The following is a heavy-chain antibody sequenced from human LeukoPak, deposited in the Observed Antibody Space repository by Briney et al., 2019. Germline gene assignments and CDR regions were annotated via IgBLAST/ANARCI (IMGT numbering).Heavy chain of an antibody. CDR1: GYTFTSYG. J-gene: IGHJ6*03. CDR2: ISAYNGNT. CDR3: ARPNYYDSSGYYPYYYMDV. D-gene: IGHD3-22*01. Sequence: GASVKVSCKASGYTFTSYGISWVRQAPGQGLEWMGWISAYNGNTNYAQKLQGRVTMTTDTSTSTAYMELRSLRSDDTAVYYCARPNYYDSSGYYPYYYMDVWGKGTTVTVSS. V-gene: IGHV1-18*01.